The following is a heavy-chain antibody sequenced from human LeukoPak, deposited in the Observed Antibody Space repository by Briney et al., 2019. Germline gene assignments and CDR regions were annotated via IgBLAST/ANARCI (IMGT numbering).Heavy chain of an antibody. V-gene: IGHV3-23*01. D-gene: IGHD2-15*01. CDR2: ISGSGGST. J-gene: IGHJ4*02. Sequence: GGTLRLSCAASGFTFSSYGMSWVRQAPGKGLEWVSAISGSGGSTYYADSVKGRFTISRDNSKNTLYLQMSSLRAEDTAVYYCAKERRVVVAATPDYWGQGTLVTVSS. CDR3: AKERRVVVAATPDY. CDR1: GFTFSSYG.